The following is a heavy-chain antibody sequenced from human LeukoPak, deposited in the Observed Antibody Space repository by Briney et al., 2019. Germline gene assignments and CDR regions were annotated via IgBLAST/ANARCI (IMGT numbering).Heavy chain of an antibody. D-gene: IGHD3-16*02. CDR3: GGVWGGCGCGWGGYPLPYFFHY. V-gene: IGHV4-39*01. CDR2: IYYSGTT. Sequence: SETLSLTCTVSGGSISSSSSYWGWIRQPPGKGLEWIANIYYSGTTSYNPSLKRRVTISVDTSKNQFSLRLSSVTAADTAVYWWGGVWGGCGCGWGGYPLPYFFHYWGQGTLVTVSS. J-gene: IGHJ4*02. CDR1: GGSISSSSSY.